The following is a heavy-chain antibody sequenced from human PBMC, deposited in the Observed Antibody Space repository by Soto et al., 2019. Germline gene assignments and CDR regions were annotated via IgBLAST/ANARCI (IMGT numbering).Heavy chain of an antibody. V-gene: IGHV4-59*08. CDR1: GGSISSYY. Sequence: SETLSLTCTVSGGSISSYYWSWIRQPPGKGLEWIGYIYYSGSTNYNPSLKSRVTISVDTSKNRFSLKLSSVTAADTAVYYCARHFPYYYDSSGYLGYFDYWGQGTLVTVSS. CDR3: ARHFPYYYDSSGYLGYFDY. D-gene: IGHD3-22*01. CDR2: IYYSGST. J-gene: IGHJ4*02.